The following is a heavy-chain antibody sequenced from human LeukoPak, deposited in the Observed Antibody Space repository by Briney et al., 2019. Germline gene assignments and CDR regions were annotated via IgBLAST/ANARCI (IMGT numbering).Heavy chain of an antibody. CDR3: AHLTTVIASFDY. V-gene: IGHV2-5*02. CDR2: IYWDDDK. J-gene: IGHJ4*02. CDR1: GFSLNTSGVG. Sequence: SGPALVKPTQTLTLTCAFSGFSLNTSGVGVGWIRQPPGKALECLALIYWDDDKRYSPSLRSRLTITKDTSKNQVVLTMTNMDPVDTATYYCAHLTTVIASFDYWGQGTLVTVSS. D-gene: IGHD4-17*01.